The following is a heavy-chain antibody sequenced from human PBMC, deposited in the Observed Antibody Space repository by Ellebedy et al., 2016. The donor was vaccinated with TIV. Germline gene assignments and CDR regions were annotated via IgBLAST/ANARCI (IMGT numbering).Heavy chain of an antibody. CDR2: ISVGSGNT. CDR3: ARSDSMYIDY. V-gene: IGHV1-3*01. CDR1: GYTFSMYA. J-gene: IGHJ4*02. D-gene: IGHD3-3*02. Sequence: AASVTVSCKASGYTFSMYAIHWVRQARGQSLEWMAWISVGSGNTKYSQKFQDRFTISWDTSAHTAYMDLNSLTSEDTAVYYCARSDSMYIDYWGQGTLVTVSS.